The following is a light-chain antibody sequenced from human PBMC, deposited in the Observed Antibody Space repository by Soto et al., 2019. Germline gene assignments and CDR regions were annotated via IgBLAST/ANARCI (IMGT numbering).Light chain of an antibody. CDR3: ISYTSRSTHVI. V-gene: IGLV2-14*01. J-gene: IGLJ2*01. Sequence: QSALTQPASVSGSPGQSITISCTGTSSDVGGYDYVSWYQHHPGKAPKSIIYEVSNRPSGISNRFSGSKSGNTASLTISGLQAEDEADYYCISYTSRSTHVIFGGGTKLTVL. CDR2: EVS. CDR1: SSDVGGYDY.